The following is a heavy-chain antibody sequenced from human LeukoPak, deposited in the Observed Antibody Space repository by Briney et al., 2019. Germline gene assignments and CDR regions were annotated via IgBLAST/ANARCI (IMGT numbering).Heavy chain of an antibody. CDR2: INPNSGGT. CDR3: ARVGSGWYGDYYYYYMDV. V-gene: IGHV1-2*02. Sequence: ASVKVSCKASGYTFTGYYMHWVRQAPGQGLEWMGWINPNSGGTNYAQKFQGRVTMTTDTSTSTAYMELRSLRSDDTAVYYCARVGSGWYGDYYYYYMDVWGEGTTVTVSS. CDR1: GYTFTGYY. D-gene: IGHD6-19*01. J-gene: IGHJ6*03.